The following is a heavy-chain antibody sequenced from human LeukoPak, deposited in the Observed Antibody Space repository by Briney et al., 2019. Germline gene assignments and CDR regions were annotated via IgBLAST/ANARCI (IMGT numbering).Heavy chain of an antibody. J-gene: IGHJ4*02. D-gene: IGHD6-19*01. CDR3: AKGSGGGAVAGLFDY. Sequence: GRSLRLSCAASGFTFSSYAMSWVRPAPGKGLERGSAISGSGGSTYYADSVKGRFTISRDNSKNTLYLQMNSLRAADTAVYYCAKGSGGGAVAGLFDYWGQGTLVTVSS. CDR2: ISGSGGST. V-gene: IGHV3-23*01. CDR1: GFTFSSYA.